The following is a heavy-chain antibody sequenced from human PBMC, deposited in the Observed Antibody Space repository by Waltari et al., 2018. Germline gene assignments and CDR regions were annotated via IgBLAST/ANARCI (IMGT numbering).Heavy chain of an antibody. CDR2: IYYSGST. J-gene: IGHJ6*03. D-gene: IGHD5-12*01. V-gene: IGHV4-59*01. Sequence: QVQLQESGPGLVKPSETLSLTCTVARGSISRYYWSGLRQPPAKGLEWIGYIYYSGSTNYNPSLKSRVTISVDTSKNQFSLKLSSVTAADTAVYYCARAGIVATPDYYYYYMDVWGKGTTVTVSS. CDR3: ARAGIVATPDYYYYYMDV. CDR1: RGSISRYY.